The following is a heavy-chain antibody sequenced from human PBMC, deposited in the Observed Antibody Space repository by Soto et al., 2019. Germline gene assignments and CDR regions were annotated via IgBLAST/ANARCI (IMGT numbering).Heavy chain of an antibody. D-gene: IGHD3-3*01. V-gene: IGHV4-31*03. CDR1: NAYTARHAHF. CDR2: IYYSVST. J-gene: IGHJ6*01. Sequence: IISNAYTARHAHFPSSTCQHQGKVLEWIGYIYYSVSTYYNTSLKSRVTISIDTTTNHLSLMVRSVTVADTAGYYCARDQGGITIGGDPYGKDVWGQGTTVTVS. CDR3: ARDQGGITIGGDPYGKDV.